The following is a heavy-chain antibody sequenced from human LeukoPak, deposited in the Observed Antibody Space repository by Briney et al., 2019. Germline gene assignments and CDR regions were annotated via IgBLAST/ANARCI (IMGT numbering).Heavy chain of an antibody. CDR1: GYTFTVYY. CDR3: ARESKEGDYYDSSGYFN. CDR2: INTNSGGT. J-gene: IGHJ4*02. D-gene: IGHD3-22*01. V-gene: IGHV1-2*02. Sequence: ASVTVSFTASGYTFTVYYMHWVRQAPGQGLEWMGWINTNSGGTNYAQKFQGRVTMTRDTSISTAYMELSRLRSDNTGVYYCARESKEGDYYDSSGYFNWGQGTLVTVSS.